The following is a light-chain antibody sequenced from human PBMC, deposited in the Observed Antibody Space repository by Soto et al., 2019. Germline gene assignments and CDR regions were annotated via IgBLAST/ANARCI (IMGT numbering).Light chain of an antibody. Sequence: EIVLTQSPGTLSLSPGERATLSCRASQSFYYIYLAWYHHKPGQPPRLLIYGASTRATGIPARFSGSGSGTEFTLTISSLQSEDFAVYYCHQRQSWPRTFGQGTKV. J-gene: IGKJ1*01. CDR2: GAS. V-gene: IGKV3D-15*01. CDR3: HQRQSWPRT. CDR1: QSFYYIY.